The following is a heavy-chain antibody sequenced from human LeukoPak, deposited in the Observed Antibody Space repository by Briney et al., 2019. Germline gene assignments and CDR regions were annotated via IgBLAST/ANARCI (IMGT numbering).Heavy chain of an antibody. J-gene: IGHJ4*02. Sequence: GASVKVSCKASGYTFTSYDINWVRQATGQGLEWMGWMNPNSGNTGYAQKFQGRVTMTRNTSISTAYMELSSLRSEGTAVYYCARDGSPRVAGEHFDYWGQGTLVTVSS. CDR2: MNPNSGNT. CDR1: GYTFTSYD. V-gene: IGHV1-8*01. D-gene: IGHD6-19*01. CDR3: ARDGSPRVAGEHFDY.